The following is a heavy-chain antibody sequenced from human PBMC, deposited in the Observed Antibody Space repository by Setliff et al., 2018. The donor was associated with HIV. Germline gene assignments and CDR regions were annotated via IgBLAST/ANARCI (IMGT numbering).Heavy chain of an antibody. D-gene: IGHD6-13*01. Sequence: SETLSLTCAVSAYSISSSYYWSWIRQPPGKGLEWIGYIYYSGSTNYNPSLKSRVTISVATSKNQFSLKLSSVTAADTAVYYCSRLPFEYSSHMYYYMDVWGKGTTVTVSS. CDR3: SRLPFEYSSHMYYYMDV. V-gene: IGHV4-61*01. CDR1: AYSISSSYY. CDR2: IYYSGST. J-gene: IGHJ6*03.